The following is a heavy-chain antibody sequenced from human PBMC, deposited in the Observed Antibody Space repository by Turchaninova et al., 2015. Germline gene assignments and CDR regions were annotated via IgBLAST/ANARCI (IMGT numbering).Heavy chain of an antibody. J-gene: IGHJ4*02. D-gene: IGHD1-26*01. Sequence: QVQLVESGGGVVQPGRSLRLSCAASGFTFSRYGMHWVRQAPGKGLEWVAFISYDGSNKYYADSVKGRFTIARDNSKNTLYLQMNSLRAEDTAVYYCAKFLEGGRDFDYWGQGTLVTVSS. CDR2: ISYDGSNK. CDR1: GFTFSRYG. CDR3: AKFLEGGRDFDY. V-gene: IGHV3-30*18.